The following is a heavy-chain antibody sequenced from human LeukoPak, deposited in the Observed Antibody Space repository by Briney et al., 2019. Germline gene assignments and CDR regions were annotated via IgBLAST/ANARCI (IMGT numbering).Heavy chain of an antibody. CDR2: ISSSGSTI. V-gene: IGHV3-11*01. Sequence: GGSLRLSCAASGFTFSDYYMSWIRQAPGKGLEWVSYISSSGSTIYYADSVKGRFTISRDNAKNSLYLQMNSLRAEDTAVYYCARGIQLWPGQVYYYYGMDVWGQGTTVTVSS. CDR3: ARGIQLWPGQVYYYYGMDV. J-gene: IGHJ6*02. CDR1: GFTFSDYY. D-gene: IGHD5-18*01.